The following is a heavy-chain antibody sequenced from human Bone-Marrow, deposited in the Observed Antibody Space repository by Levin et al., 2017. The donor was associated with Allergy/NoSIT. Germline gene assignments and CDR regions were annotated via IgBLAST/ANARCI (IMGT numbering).Heavy chain of an antibody. Sequence: SETLSLTCAVYGGSFSGYYWSWIRQPPGKGLEWIGEINHSGSTNYNPSLKSRVTISVDTSKNQFSLKLSSVTAADTAAYYCARGGYSSGWYGWFDPWGQGTLVTVSS. CDR3: ARGGYSSGWYGWFDP. CDR1: GGSFSGYY. V-gene: IGHV4-34*01. D-gene: IGHD6-19*01. CDR2: INHSGST. J-gene: IGHJ5*02.